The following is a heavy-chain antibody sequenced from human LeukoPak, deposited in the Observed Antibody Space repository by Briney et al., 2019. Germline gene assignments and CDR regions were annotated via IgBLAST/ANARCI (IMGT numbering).Heavy chain of an antibody. CDR3: ARVPAGYSWYYFDY. CDR2: INHRGST. D-gene: IGHD6-13*01. CDR1: GGSFSGYY. V-gene: IGHV4-34*01. Sequence: SETLSLTCAVYGGSFSGYYWSWIRQPPGKGLEWIGEINHRGSTNYNPSLKSRVTISVDTSKNQFSLKLSSVTAADTAVYYCARVPAGYSWYYFDYWGQGTLVTVSS. J-gene: IGHJ4*02.